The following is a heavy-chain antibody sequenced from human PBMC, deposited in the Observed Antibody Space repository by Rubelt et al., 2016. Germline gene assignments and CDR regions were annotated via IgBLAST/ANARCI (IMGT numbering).Heavy chain of an antibody. CDR3: ARGGLTSSWTWTGFNS. Sequence: QVQLVQSGAEVKNPGASVKVSCKASGYTFTGYFMHWVRQAPGQRLEWMGRINVSSGVTDYAQKFQGRVTVTRDTSISTAYMELTRLRSDDAAVYYCARGGLTSSWTWTGFNSWGQGTLVTVSS. D-gene: IGHD3/OR15-3a*01. V-gene: IGHV1-2*06. J-gene: IGHJ4*02. CDR1: GYTFTGYF. CDR2: INVSSGVT.